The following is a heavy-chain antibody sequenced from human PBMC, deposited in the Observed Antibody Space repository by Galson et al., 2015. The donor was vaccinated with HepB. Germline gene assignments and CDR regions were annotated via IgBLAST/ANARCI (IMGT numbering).Heavy chain of an antibody. V-gene: IGHV1-46*01. Sequence: SVKVSCKASGYTFTSYYMHWVRQAPGQGLEWMGIINPSGGSTSYAQKFQGRLIMTRDTSTSTVYMELSSLTSEDTAVYYCAREPPEGFHFDNWGQGTLVTVSS. CDR3: AREPPEGFHFDN. CDR2: INPSGGST. J-gene: IGHJ4*02. CDR1: GYTFTSYY.